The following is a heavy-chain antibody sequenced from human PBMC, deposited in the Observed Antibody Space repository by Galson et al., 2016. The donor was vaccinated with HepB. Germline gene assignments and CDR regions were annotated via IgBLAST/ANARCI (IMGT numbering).Heavy chain of an antibody. Sequence: SETLSLTCAVSGASISDSNWWTWVRQVPGKGLGWIGEIYHTATSNNNPFLNSRFTLSVDKSRNQFSLNITSLTAADTAVYYCARASIFPGARMIFDSWGQGILVTVSS. CDR2: IYHTATS. J-gene: IGHJ5*01. D-gene: IGHD2-2*01. CDR3: ARASIFPGARMIFDS. CDR1: GASISDSNW. V-gene: IGHV4-4*02.